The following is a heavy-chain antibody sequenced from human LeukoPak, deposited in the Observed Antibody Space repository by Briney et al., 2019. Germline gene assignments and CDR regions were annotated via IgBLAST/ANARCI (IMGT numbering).Heavy chain of an antibody. D-gene: IGHD3-22*01. V-gene: IGHV1-18*01. J-gene: IGHJ4*02. CDR1: EYTFTDYA. Sequence: GASVKVSCKASEYTFTDYAINWVRQAPGQGLEWMGWISAYNGNTNYAQKLQGRVTMTTDTSTSTAYMELRSLRSDDTAVYYCARGGGGRYYYDSSGYYYGPFDYWGQGTLVTVSS. CDR2: ISAYNGNT. CDR3: ARGGGGRYYYDSSGYYYGPFDY.